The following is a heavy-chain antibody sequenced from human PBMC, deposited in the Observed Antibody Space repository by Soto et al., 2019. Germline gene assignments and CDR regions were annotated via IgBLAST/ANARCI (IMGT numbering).Heavy chain of an antibody. CDR2: INHSGST. J-gene: IGHJ6*02. D-gene: IGHD3-10*01. CDR1: GGSFSGYY. CDR3: ARGRGLQGGSGSYLNYYYYGMDV. V-gene: IGHV4-34*01. Sequence: TSETLSLTCAVYGGSFSGYYWSWIRQPPGKGLEWIGEINHSGSTNYNPSLKSRVTISVDTSKNQFSLKLSSVTAADTAVYYCARGRGLQGGSGSYLNYYYYGMDVWGQGTMVTASS.